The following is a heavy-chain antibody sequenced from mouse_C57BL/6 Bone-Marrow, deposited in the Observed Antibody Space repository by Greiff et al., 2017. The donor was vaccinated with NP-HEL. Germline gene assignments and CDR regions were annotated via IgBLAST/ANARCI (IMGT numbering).Heavy chain of an antibody. CDR2: ISDGGSYT. J-gene: IGHJ4*01. V-gene: IGHV5-4*03. Sequence: EVKLVESGGGLVKPGGSLKLSCAASGFTFSSYAMSWVRQTPEKRLEWVATISDGGSYTYYPDNVKGRFTISRDNAKNNLYLQMSHLKSEDTAMYYCARYKLRRNYYAMDYWGQGTSVTVSS. CDR3: ARYKLRRNYYAMDY. CDR1: GFTFSSYA. D-gene: IGHD2-4*01.